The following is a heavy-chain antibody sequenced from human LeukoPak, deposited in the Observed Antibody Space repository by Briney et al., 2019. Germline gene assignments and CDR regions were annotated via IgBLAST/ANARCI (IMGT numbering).Heavy chain of an antibody. CDR2: IYHSGST. V-gene: IGHV4-30-2*01. J-gene: IGHJ3*02. D-gene: IGHD2-21*02. Sequence: SETLSLTCAVSGGSISSGGYSWSWIRQPPGKGLEWIGYIYHSGSTYYNPSLKSRVTISVDRSKNQFSLKLSSVTAADTAVYYCARYCGGDCYSLVDAFDIWGQGTMVTVSS. CDR3: ARYCGGDCYSLVDAFDI. CDR1: GGSISSGGYS.